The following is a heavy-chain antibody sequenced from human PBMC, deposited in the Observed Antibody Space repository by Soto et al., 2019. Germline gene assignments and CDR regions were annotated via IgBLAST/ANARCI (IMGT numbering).Heavy chain of an antibody. D-gene: IGHD3-22*01. CDR1: GGSISSSSYY. CDR2: IYYSGST. V-gene: IGHV4-39*01. CDR3: ERKWLLSKHYYYGMDV. Sequence: PSETLSLTCTVSGGSISSSSYYWGWIRQPPGKGLEWIGSIYYSGSTYYNPSLKSRVTISVDTSKNQFSLKLSSVTAADTAVYYCERKWLLSKHYYYGMDVWGQGTTVTVSS. J-gene: IGHJ6*02.